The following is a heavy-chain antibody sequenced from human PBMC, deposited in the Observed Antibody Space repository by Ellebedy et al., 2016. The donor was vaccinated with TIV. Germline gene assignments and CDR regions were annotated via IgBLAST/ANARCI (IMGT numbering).Heavy chain of an antibody. J-gene: IGHJ4*02. Sequence: MPSETLSLTCAVYGGSFSGYYWSWIRQPPGKGLEWIGEINHSGSTNYNPSLKSRVTISVDPSKNQFSLKLSSVTAADTAVYYCARLGMLLESRGDYWGQGTLVTVSS. D-gene: IGHD2-8*01. V-gene: IGHV4-34*01. CDR2: INHSGST. CDR1: GGSFSGYY. CDR3: ARLGMLLESRGDY.